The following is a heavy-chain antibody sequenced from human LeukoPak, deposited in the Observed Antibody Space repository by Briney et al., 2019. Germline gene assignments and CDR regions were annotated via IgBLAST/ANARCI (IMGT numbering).Heavy chain of an antibody. Sequence: PGGSLRFSCAASGFTFSSYGMHWVRQAPGKGLEWVAVIWYDGSNKYYADSVKGRFTISRDNSKNTLYLQMNSLRAEDTAVYYCAREAFSGSYLEGLGYWGQGTLVTVSS. CDR1: GFTFSSYG. CDR3: AREAFSGSYLEGLGY. V-gene: IGHV3-33*01. J-gene: IGHJ4*02. CDR2: IWYDGSNK. D-gene: IGHD1-26*01.